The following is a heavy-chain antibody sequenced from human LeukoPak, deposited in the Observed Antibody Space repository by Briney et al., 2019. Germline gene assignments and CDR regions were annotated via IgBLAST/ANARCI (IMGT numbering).Heavy chain of an antibody. CDR1: GFTFSSYS. Sequence: GGSLRLSCAASGFTFSSYSMNWVRQAPGKGLEWVSYITSSSNTIYYVDSVKGRFTISRDNSKNTLYLQMFSLRPEDTAVYFCAKDLILWGQGTVVTVSS. CDR3: AKDLIL. J-gene: IGHJ3*01. CDR2: ITSSSNTI. V-gene: IGHV3-48*01.